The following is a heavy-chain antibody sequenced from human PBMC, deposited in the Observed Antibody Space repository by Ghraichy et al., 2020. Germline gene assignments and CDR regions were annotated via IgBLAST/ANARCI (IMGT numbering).Heavy chain of an antibody. D-gene: IGHD1/OR15-1a*01. Sequence: SETLSLTCAVYGGSFSGYYWSWIRQPPGKGLEWIGEINHSGSTNYNPSLKSRVTISVDTSKNQFSLKLSSVTAADTAVYYCARGRTGNYWGQGTLVTVSS. CDR3: ARGRTGNY. V-gene: IGHV4-34*01. J-gene: IGHJ4*02. CDR2: INHSGST. CDR1: GGSFSGYY.